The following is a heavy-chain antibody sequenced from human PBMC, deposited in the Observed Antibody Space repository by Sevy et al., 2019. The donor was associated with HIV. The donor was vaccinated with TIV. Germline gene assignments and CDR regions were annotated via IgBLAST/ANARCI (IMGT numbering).Heavy chain of an antibody. Sequence: GGSLRLSCAASGFTFSSYSMNWVRQAPGKGLEWVSYISSSSSTIYYADSVKGRFTIYRDNAKNSLYLQMNSLRDEDTALYYLARGYSYGSDALDIWGQGTMVTVSS. J-gene: IGHJ3*02. D-gene: IGHD5-18*01. CDR1: GFTFSSYS. V-gene: IGHV3-48*02. CDR2: ISSSSSTI. CDR3: ARGYSYGSDALDI.